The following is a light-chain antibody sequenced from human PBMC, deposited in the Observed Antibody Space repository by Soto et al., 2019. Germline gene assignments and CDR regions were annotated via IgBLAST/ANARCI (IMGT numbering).Light chain of an antibody. CDR1: QSISSW. CDR3: QQYNNWPLT. Sequence: DIQMNQSPSTLSASVGDRVTITCRASQSISSWLAWYQQKPGKVPKLLIYAASTLQSGVPSRFSGSGSGTNFTLTISSLQSEDFAVYYCQQYNNWPLTFGQGTKVDIK. CDR2: AAS. V-gene: IGKV1-27*01. J-gene: IGKJ1*01.